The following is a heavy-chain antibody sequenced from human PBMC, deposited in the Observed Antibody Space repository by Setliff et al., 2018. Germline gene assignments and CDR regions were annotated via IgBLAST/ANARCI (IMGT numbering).Heavy chain of an antibody. CDR1: GGPISSSSYY. CDR2: IFYSGST. CDR3: ASTTYGYSYDY. Sequence: TCTVSGGPISSSSYYWVWIRQPPGKGLEWIGNIFYSGSTYYNPSLKSRVTISIDTSKNQFSLKLSSVTAADTAVYFCASTTYGYSYDYWGQGTLVTVSS. D-gene: IGHD5-18*01. V-gene: IGHV4-39*07. J-gene: IGHJ4*02.